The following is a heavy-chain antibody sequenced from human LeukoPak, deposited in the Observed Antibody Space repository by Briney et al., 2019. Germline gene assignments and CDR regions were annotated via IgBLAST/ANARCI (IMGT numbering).Heavy chain of an antibody. CDR2: ISSSSSYI. D-gene: IGHD6-13*01. CDR1: GFTFSSYS. V-gene: IGHV3-21*01. Sequence: GGSLRLSCAASGFTFSSYSMSWVRQAPGKGLEWVSSISSSSSYIYYADSVKGRFTISRDNAKNSLYLQMNSLRAEDTAVYYCAREPYSSSWTNYDYWGQGTLVTVSS. CDR3: AREPYSSSWTNYDY. J-gene: IGHJ4*02.